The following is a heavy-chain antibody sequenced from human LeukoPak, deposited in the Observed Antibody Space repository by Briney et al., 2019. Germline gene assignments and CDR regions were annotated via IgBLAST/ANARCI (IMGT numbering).Heavy chain of an antibody. Sequence: PSETLSLTCAVYGESFSGYYWSWIRQPPGKGLEWIGEINHSGSTNYNPSLKSRVTISVDTSKNQFSLKLSSVTAADTAVYYCARFPGRQLWFVGYMDVWGKGTTVTVSS. D-gene: IGHD5-18*01. V-gene: IGHV4-34*01. J-gene: IGHJ6*03. CDR1: GESFSGYY. CDR3: ARFPGRQLWFVGYMDV. CDR2: INHSGST.